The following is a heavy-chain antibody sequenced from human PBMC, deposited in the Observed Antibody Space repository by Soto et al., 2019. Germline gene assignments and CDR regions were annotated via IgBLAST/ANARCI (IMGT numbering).Heavy chain of an antibody. CDR1: GFTFNTFW. CDR3: ARDFATHCSGSTCYPYAY. D-gene: IGHD2-15*01. J-gene: IGHJ4*02. V-gene: IGHV3-7*03. CDR2: IKHDGSET. Sequence: PGGSLRLSCAASGFTFNTFWMSWVRQSQGKGLEWVANIKHDGSETYYADSVKGRFTISRDNAKNSLFLQMNTLRTEDTAVYYCARDFATHCSGSTCYPYAYWGQGALVTVSS.